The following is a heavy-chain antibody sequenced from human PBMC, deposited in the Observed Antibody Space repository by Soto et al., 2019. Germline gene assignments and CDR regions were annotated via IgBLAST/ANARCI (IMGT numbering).Heavy chain of an antibody. CDR2: ISTYNGNT. Sequence: QVQLVQSGAEVKKPGASVKVSCKASGYTFTTYGMSWVRQAPGQGLDWMGWISTYNGNTKYAERLQGRVTMTTDTTTSTAYMELRSLRSDDTAVYYCARGPTDYYHNSGDYFLDYWGQGTLVTVSS. CDR1: GYTFTTYG. V-gene: IGHV1-18*01. CDR3: ARGPTDYYHNSGDYFLDY. D-gene: IGHD3-22*01. J-gene: IGHJ4*02.